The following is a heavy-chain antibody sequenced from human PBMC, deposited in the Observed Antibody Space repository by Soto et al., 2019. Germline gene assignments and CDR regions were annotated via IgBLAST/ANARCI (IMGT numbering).Heavy chain of an antibody. Sequence: ASVKVSCKASGYTFSSYGIRWVRQAPGQGLEWMGWISAYIGNTNYAQKLQGRVTMTTDTSTSTAYMELRSLRSDDTAVYYCARDMREWYYYDGMDVWGQGTTVTVSS. CDR2: ISAYIGNT. CDR3: ARDMREWYYYDGMDV. D-gene: IGHD3-3*01. J-gene: IGHJ6*02. CDR1: GYTFSSYG. V-gene: IGHV1-18*01.